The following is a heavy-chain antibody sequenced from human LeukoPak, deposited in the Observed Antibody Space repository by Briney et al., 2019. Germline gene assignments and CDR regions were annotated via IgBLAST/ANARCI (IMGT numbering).Heavy chain of an antibody. CDR2: IYHSGST. J-gene: IGHJ4*02. V-gene: IGHV4-30-2*01. D-gene: IGHD3-22*01. Sequence: SETLSLTCAVSGGSISSGGYSWSWIRQPPGKGLEWIGYIYHSGSTYYNPSLKSRVTISVDRSKNQFSLKLSSVTAADTAVYYCARGPPITYYYDSSGFDYWGQGTLVTVSS. CDR3: ARGPPITYYYDSSGFDY. CDR1: GGSISSGGYS.